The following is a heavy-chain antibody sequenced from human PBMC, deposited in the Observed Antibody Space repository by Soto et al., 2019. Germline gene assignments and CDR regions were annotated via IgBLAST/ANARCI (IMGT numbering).Heavy chain of an antibody. J-gene: IGHJ4*02. CDR1: GGSISSYY. V-gene: IGHV4-59*01. CDR3: ARLPQTFIAARPGHFDY. CDR2: IYYSGST. D-gene: IGHD6-6*01. Sequence: KPSETLSLTCTVSGGSISSYYWSWIRQPPGKGLEWIGYIYYSGSTNYNPSLKSRVTISVDTSKNQFSLKLSSVTAADTAVYYCARLPQTFIAARPGHFDYWGQGTLVTVSS.